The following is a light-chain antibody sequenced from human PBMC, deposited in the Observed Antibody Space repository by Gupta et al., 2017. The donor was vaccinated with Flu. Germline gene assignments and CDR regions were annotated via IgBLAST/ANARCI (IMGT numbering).Light chain of an antibody. J-gene: IGKJ2*03. Sequence: DLQMTXSPXSLSASVXDRVTITCQASQDISNFLNWYQLKPGKAPKLLIYDASNLETVVPSRFSGSGSGTDFTFTISSLQPEDIATYYCQQYDSLPLYSFGQGTKLEIK. V-gene: IGKV1-33*01. CDR2: DAS. CDR3: QQYDSLPLYS. CDR1: QDISNF.